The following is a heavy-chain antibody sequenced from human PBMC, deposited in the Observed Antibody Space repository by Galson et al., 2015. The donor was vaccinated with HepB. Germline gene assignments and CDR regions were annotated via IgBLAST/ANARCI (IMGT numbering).Heavy chain of an antibody. D-gene: IGHD3-22*01. CDR3: AKGRPHYDSSGYSLFEY. Sequence: SLRLSCAASGITFSSYVMHWVRQAPGKGLEWVAVIAYDGNIKDYAESVKGRFTISRDNSNNTLSLQMNSLRADDTALYYCAKGRPHYDSSGYSLFEYWGQGTLVTVSS. V-gene: IGHV3-30*18. J-gene: IGHJ4*02. CDR2: IAYDGNIK. CDR1: GITFSSYV.